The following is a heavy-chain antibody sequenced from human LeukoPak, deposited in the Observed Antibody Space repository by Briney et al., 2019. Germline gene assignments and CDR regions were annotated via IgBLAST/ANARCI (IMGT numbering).Heavy chain of an antibody. D-gene: IGHD5-12*01. CDR3: VRAEGSSGSSEYFQH. CDR2: ISGSSNDK. CDR1: GFTFSSYE. Sequence: PGGSLRLSCAASGFTFSSYEMNWVRQAPWKGLEWVSSISGSSNDKHYIDSVKGRFTISRDNAKNSLFLQMNSLRAEDTAVYYCVRAEGSSGSSEYFQHWGQGTLVTVSS. J-gene: IGHJ1*01. V-gene: IGHV3-21*01.